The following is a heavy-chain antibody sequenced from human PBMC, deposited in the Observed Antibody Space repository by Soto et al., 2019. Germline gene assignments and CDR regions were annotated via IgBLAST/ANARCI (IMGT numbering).Heavy chain of an antibody. CDR1: GFAFGTYA. CDR2: ISSRGGGT. V-gene: IGHV3-23*01. J-gene: IGHJ6*02. CDR3: AKGGAEMLGYYYYFVMDV. Sequence: VQLLESGGGMVQPGGSLRLSCGASGFAFGTYAMNWVRQAPGKGLEWVSGISSRGGGTFYADSVQGRFIISRDNSKNTLYLQMDNLRVEDTAIYYCAKGGAEMLGYYYYFVMDVWGQGTTVSVSS. D-gene: IGHD2-8*01.